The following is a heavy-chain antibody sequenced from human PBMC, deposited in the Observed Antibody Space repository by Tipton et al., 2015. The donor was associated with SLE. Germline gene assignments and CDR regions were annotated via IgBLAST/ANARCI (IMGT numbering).Heavy chain of an antibody. CDR2: IRSKAYGGTT. CDR3: TRTGPRYSSAWPVDC. Sequence: SLRLSCTASGFTFGDYAMSWVRQAPGKGLEWVSFIRSKAYGGTTEYTASVKGRFTISRDDSKSIAYLQMNSLKTEDTAVYYCTRTGPRYSSAWPVDCWGQGTLVTVSS. V-gene: IGHV3-49*04. D-gene: IGHD6-19*01. J-gene: IGHJ4*02. CDR1: GFTFGDYA.